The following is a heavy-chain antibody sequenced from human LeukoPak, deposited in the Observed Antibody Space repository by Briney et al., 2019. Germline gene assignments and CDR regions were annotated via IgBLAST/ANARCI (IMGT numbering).Heavy chain of an antibody. V-gene: IGHV3-33*01. CDR3: ARDQLDIVVVPAAIPVGY. D-gene: IGHD2-2*02. Sequence: GGSLRLSCAASGFTLSTHGMHWVRQAPGKGLEWVAVIWYDGSKKYYADSVKGRFTISRDNSKNTLYLQMNSLRAEDTAVYYCARDQLDIVVVPAAIPVGYWGQGTLVTVSS. CDR1: GFTLSTHG. J-gene: IGHJ4*02. CDR2: IWYDGSKK.